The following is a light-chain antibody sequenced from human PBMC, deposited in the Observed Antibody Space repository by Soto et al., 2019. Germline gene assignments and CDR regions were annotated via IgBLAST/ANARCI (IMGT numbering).Light chain of an antibody. CDR3: QHGYSTPLT. CDR2: AAS. CDR1: QGISSY. V-gene: IGKV1-39*01. J-gene: IGKJ4*01. Sequence: IHMTQSPSSLSASVGDRVTITCRASQGISSYLAWYQQKPGKAPNLLIYAASTLQGGVPSRFSGSGSGTDFTLTISSLQPEDFATYFCQHGYSTPLTFGGGTKVDIK.